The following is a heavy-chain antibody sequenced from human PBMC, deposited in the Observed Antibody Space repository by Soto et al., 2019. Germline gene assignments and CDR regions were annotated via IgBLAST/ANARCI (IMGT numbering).Heavy chain of an antibody. CDR1: GGSISSGDYY. V-gene: IGHV4-30-4*01. Sequence: QVQLQESGPGLVKPSQTLSLTCTVSGGSISSGDYYWTWIRQPPGKGLEWIGYIYYSGYTYYNPSLKSRITISVDTSKNQFSLKLTSVTAADTAVYFCAIGGNGYHILTGFSSHYWGQGTLVTVSS. CDR3: AIGGNGYHILTGFSSHY. D-gene: IGHD3-9*01. J-gene: IGHJ4*02. CDR2: IYYSGYT.